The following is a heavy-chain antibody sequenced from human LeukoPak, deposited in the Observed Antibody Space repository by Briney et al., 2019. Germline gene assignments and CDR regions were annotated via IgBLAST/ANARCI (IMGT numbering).Heavy chain of an antibody. CDR2: IYPGDSDT. CDR3: ARQMIAAAAGDAFDI. D-gene: IGHD6-13*01. J-gene: IGHJ3*02. CDR1: GYSFTSNW. V-gene: IGHV5-51*01. Sequence: GESLKISCKGSGYSFTSNWIGWVRQMPGKGLEWMGIIYPGDSDTRYSPPFQGQVTISADKSISTAYLQWSSLKASDTAMYYCARQMIAAAAGDAFDIWGQGTMVTVSS.